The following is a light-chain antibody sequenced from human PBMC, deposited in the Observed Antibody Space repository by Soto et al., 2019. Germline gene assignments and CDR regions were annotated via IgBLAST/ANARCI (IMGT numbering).Light chain of an antibody. CDR3: SSYTTYSTLV. J-gene: IGLJ2*01. CDR2: EVS. CDR1: SSDVGAYKY. Sequence: QSALTQPASVSGSPGQSITISCTGTSSDVGAYKYVSWYQQQPDKAPRLMIYEVSNRPSGVSSRVSGSKSGNTASLTISRLRAEDEAVYYCSSYTTYSTLVFGGGTKLTVL. V-gene: IGLV2-14*01.